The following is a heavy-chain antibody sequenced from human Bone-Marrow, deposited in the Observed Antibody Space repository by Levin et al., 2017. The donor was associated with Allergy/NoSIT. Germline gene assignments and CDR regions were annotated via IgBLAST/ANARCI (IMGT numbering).Heavy chain of an antibody. D-gene: IGHD3-10*01. CDR2: IYYSGST. CDR3: ARWGWGDDYYGSGIDY. J-gene: IGHJ4*02. V-gene: IGHV4-39*01. CDR1: GGSISSSSYY. Sequence: TSETLSLTCTVSGGSISSSSYYWGWIRQPPGKGLEWIGSIYYSGSTYYNPSLKSRVTISVDTSKNQFSLKLSSVTAADTAVYYCARWGWGDDYYGSGIDYWGQGTLVTVSS.